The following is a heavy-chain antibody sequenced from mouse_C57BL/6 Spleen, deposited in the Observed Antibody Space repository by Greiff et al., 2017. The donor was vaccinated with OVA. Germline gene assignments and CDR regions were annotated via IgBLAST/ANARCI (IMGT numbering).Heavy chain of an antibody. Sequence: QVHVKQSGAELVRPGASVTLSCKASGYTFTDYEMHWVKQTPVHGLEWIGAIDPETGGTAYNQKFKGKAILTADKSSSTAYMELRSLTSEDSAVYYCTRPYGYDWFAYWGQGTLVTVSA. CDR3: TRPYGYDWFAY. V-gene: IGHV1-15*01. J-gene: IGHJ3*01. D-gene: IGHD2-2*01. CDR1: GYTFTDYE. CDR2: IDPETGGT.